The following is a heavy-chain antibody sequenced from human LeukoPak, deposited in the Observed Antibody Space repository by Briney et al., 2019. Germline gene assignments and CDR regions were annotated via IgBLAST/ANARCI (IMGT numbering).Heavy chain of an antibody. D-gene: IGHD2-15*01. J-gene: IGHJ6*02. Sequence: SETLSLTCAVSGDSISSGGYSWSWIRQPPGKGLEWIGHIFHTGSTYYNPSLKSRVTISVDRSKNQFSLKLSSVTAAATAVYYCARDKGCSGGSCYNHYGMDVWGQGTTVTVSS. V-gene: IGHV4-30-2*01. CDR3: ARDKGCSGGSCYNHYGMDV. CDR2: IFHTGST. CDR1: GDSISSGGYS.